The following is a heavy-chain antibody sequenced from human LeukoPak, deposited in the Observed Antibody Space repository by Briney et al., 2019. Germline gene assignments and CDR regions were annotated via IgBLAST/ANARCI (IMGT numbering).Heavy chain of an antibody. Sequence: KPGGSLRLSCAASGFTFSTYSMNWVRQAPGKGLEWVSSISSTSSYIYYADSVKGRFTISRDNAKNSLYLQMNSLRAEDMAVYYCAREDAFDIWGQGTMVTVSS. CDR3: AREDAFDI. J-gene: IGHJ3*02. CDR1: GFTFSTYS. V-gene: IGHV3-21*01. CDR2: ISSTSSYI.